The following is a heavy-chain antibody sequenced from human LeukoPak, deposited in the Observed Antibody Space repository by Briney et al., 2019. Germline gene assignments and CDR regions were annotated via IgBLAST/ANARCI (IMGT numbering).Heavy chain of an antibody. CDR3: ARDRLIMVRGLPDY. D-gene: IGHD3-10*01. Sequence: GGSLRLSCAVSGFTFSDYYTSWIRQAPGKGLEWVSDISSSRRYTNYADSVKGRFTISTDNAKNSLYLQMNSLRAEDTAVYYCARDRLIMVRGLPDYWGQGTLVTVSS. J-gene: IGHJ4*02. CDR1: GFTFSDYY. V-gene: IGHV3-11*05. CDR2: ISSSRRYT.